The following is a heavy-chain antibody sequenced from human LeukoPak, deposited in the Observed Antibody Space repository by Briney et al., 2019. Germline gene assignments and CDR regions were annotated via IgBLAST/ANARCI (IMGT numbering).Heavy chain of an antibody. CDR3: WVAATSVDY. V-gene: IGHV1-69*02. CDR1: GCTFSSYT. Sequence: SVKLSCKASGCTFSSYTISWVRQAPGQGLEWMGRIIPILGIANYAQKFQGRVTITADKSTSTAYMELSSLRSEDTAVYYCWVAATSVDYWGQGTLVSVSS. D-gene: IGHD2-15*01. J-gene: IGHJ4*02. CDR2: IIPILGIA.